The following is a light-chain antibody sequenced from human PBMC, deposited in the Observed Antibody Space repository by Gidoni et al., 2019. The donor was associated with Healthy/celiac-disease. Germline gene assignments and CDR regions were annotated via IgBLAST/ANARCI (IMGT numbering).Light chain of an antibody. CDR2: DAS. CDR1: QSVSSY. Sequence: ELVLTQSPATLSLSPGERATLSCRASQSVSSYLAWYQQKPGQAHRLLIYDASNRATGIPARFSGSGSGTDFTLTISSLEPEDCAVYYCQQRSNWPPLTFGGGTKVEIK. CDR3: QQRSNWPPLT. V-gene: IGKV3-11*01. J-gene: IGKJ4*01.